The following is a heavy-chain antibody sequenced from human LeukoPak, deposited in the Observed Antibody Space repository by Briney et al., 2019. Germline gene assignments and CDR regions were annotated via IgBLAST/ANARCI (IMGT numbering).Heavy chain of an antibody. CDR3: ARAPHYYDSSEGYFDY. CDR1: GYTFTSYG. Sequence: ASVKVSCKASGYTFTSYGISWVRQAPGQGLEWMGWISAYNGNTNYAQKLQGRVTITADKSTSTAYMELSSLRSEDTAVYYCARAPHYYDSSEGYFDYWGQGTLVTVSS. V-gene: IGHV1-18*01. CDR2: ISAYNGNT. J-gene: IGHJ4*02. D-gene: IGHD3-22*01.